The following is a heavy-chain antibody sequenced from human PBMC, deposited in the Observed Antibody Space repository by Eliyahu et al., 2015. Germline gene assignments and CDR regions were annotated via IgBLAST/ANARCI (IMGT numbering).Heavy chain of an antibody. CDR1: GFTFRKYW. V-gene: IGHV3-7*01. CDR3: VTHLVREVSERLDP. D-gene: IGHD3-10*01. Sequence: EAQLVESGGGLVQPGGSLRLSCAASGFTFRKYWMXWARQAPEKGLEWVATINEDGSEKYYVDSVEGRFTISRDNAKNSVSLQMNSLRAEDTAVYYCVTHLVREVSERLDPWGQGTLVIVSS. CDR2: INEDGSEK. J-gene: IGHJ5*02.